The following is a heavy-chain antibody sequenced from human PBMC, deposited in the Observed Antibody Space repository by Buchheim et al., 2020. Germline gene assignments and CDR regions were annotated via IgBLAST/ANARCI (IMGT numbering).Heavy chain of an antibody. CDR1: GFMFSNYA. Sequence: QVRLVESGGGVVQPGTSLRLSCATSGFMFSNYAMHWVRQAPGKGLEWVAVTWYDGDSKYYGDSVKGRFTISRDNSKNTLYLQMNSLRAEDTAVYYCARETATDSFFDYWGKGTL. J-gene: IGHJ4*02. V-gene: IGHV3-33*01. CDR2: TWYDGDSK. CDR3: ARETATDSFFDY. D-gene: IGHD5-18*01.